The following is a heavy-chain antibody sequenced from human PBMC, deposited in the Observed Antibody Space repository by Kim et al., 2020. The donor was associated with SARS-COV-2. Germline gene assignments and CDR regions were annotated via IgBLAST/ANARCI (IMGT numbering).Heavy chain of an antibody. J-gene: IGHJ5*02. CDR1: GFTFSDYG. Sequence: GGSLRLSCAASGFTFSDYGMNWVRQAPGKGLEWVSAMSGSGGRTQYADSVKGRFAISRDNSKSTVYLQMNSLRADDTALYYCAKDSPSSFADTAMGRGSGFDAWGQGTLVTVSS. V-gene: IGHV3-23*01. CDR2: MSGSGGRT. CDR3: AKDSPSSFADTAMGRGSGFDA. D-gene: IGHD5-18*01.